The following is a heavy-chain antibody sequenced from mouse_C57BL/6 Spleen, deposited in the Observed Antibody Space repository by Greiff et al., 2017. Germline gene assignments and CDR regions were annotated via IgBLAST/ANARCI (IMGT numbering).Heavy chain of an antibody. J-gene: IGHJ4*01. V-gene: IGHV1-19*01. CDR1: GYTFTDYY. CDR3: ARGGDERAMDY. Sequence: EVQLQQSGPVLVKPGASVKMSCKASGYTFTDYYMNWVKQSHGKSLEWIGVINPYNGGTSYNQKFKGKATLTVDKSSSTAYMELNSLTSEDSAVYYCARGGDERAMDYWGQGTSVTVSS. CDR2: INPYNGGT.